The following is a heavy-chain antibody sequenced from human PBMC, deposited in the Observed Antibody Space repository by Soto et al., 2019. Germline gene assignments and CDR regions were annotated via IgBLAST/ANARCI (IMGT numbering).Heavy chain of an antibody. Sequence: KFQGRVTITRDTSASTAYMELSSLRSEDTAVYYCARDLDSSRYFDWPSDYWGQGTLVTVSS. V-gene: IGHV1-3*01. D-gene: IGHD3-9*01. J-gene: IGHJ4*02. CDR3: ARDLDSSRYFDWPSDY.